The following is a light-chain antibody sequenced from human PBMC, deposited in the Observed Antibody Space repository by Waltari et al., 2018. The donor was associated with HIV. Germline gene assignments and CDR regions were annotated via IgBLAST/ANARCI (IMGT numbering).Light chain of an antibody. Sequence: QTVVTQEPSFSVSPGGTVTLTCGLSSGSVSTSYHPTWHQQTPGQAPRTLIYNTNPRSSGVPDRFSGSILGNKAALTITGAQADDECDYYCMVYMGSGIWVFGGGTKVTVL. J-gene: IGLJ3*02. CDR1: SGSVSTSYH. CDR2: NTN. CDR3: MVYMGSGIWV. V-gene: IGLV8-61*01.